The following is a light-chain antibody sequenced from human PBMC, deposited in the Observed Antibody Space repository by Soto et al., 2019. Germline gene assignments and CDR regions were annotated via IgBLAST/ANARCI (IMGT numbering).Light chain of an antibody. V-gene: IGKV3D-15*01. J-gene: IGKJ1*01. CDR2: DAS. CDR3: QQSYSTPLP. Sequence: IVMTQSAPTLSVSPWEIATLFGRASQSVGSKLAWYQQRPGQAPRLLIYDASNRATGIPARFSGSGSGTEFSLTISSLQPEDFATYYCQQSYSTPLPFGQGAKADIK. CDR1: QSVGSK.